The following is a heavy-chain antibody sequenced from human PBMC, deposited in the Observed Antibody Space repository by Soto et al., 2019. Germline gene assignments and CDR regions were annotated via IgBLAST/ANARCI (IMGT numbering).Heavy chain of an antibody. Sequence: QVQLQESGPGLVKPSETLSLTCTVSGGSISSYYWSWIRQPPGKGLEWIGYIYDSGSTNYNPSLKSLVTRSVDTSKNQFSLKLSSVTAADTAVYYCARRYGDASDYWGQGTLVTVSS. CDR3: ARRYGDASDY. V-gene: IGHV4-59*08. D-gene: IGHD4-17*01. CDR2: IYDSGST. CDR1: GGSISSYY. J-gene: IGHJ4*02.